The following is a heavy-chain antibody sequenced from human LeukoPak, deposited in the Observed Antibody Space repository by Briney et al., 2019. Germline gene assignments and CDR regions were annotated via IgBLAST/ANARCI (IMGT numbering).Heavy chain of an antibody. CDR1: GFTFSSYA. V-gene: IGHV3-23*01. CDR3: AKLPSYYYDSSGYCHY. Sequence: GGSLRLSCAASGFTFSSYAMSWVRQAPGKGLEWVSAISGSGGSTYYADSVKGRFTISRDNPKNTLYLQMNSLRAEDTAVYYCAKLPSYYYDSSGYCHYWGQGTLVTVSS. D-gene: IGHD3-22*01. J-gene: IGHJ4*02. CDR2: ISGSGGST.